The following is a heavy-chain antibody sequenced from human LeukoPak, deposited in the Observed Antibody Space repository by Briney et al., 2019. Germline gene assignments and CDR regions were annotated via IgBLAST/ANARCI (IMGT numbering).Heavy chain of an antibody. V-gene: IGHV4-39*01. CDR3: ARHDWAYYYDSSGFQWFGPSHSKYYFDY. D-gene: IGHD3-22*01. Sequence: PSETLSLTCTVSGGSISSSIYYWGWIRQPPGKGLEWIGSIYYSGSTHYNPSLKSRVTISVDTSKNQFSLKLSSVTAADTAVYYCARHDWAYYYDSSGFQWFGPSHSKYYFDYWGQGTLVTVSS. CDR1: GGSISSSIYY. CDR2: IYYSGST. J-gene: IGHJ4*02.